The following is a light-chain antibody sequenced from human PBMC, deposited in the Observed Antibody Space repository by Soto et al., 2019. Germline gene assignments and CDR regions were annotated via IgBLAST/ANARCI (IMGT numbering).Light chain of an antibody. J-gene: IGKJ5*01. CDR1: QSVSSN. V-gene: IGKV3-20*01. Sequence: EIVMTQSPAPLSVSPGERATLSCRASQSVSSNLAWYQQKPGQAPRLLIYGAYNRATGIPDRFSGSGSGADFTLTISRLEPEDFAVYFCQQYGNSPPGTSGQGTRLEIK. CDR3: QQYGNSPPGT. CDR2: GAY.